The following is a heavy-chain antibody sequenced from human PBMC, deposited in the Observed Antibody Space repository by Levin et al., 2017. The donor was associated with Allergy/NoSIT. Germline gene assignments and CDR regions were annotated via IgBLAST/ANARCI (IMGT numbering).Heavy chain of an antibody. Sequence: SETLSLTCAVYGGSFSGYYWSWIRQPPGKGLEWIGEINHSGSTNYNPSLKSRVTISVDTSKNQFSLKLSSVTAADTAVYYCARGLRFLEWLGSAHPSYYFDYWGQGTLVTVSS. CDR1: GGSFSGYY. CDR3: ARGLRFLEWLGSAHPSYYFDY. CDR2: INHSGST. V-gene: IGHV4-34*01. J-gene: IGHJ4*02. D-gene: IGHD3-3*01.